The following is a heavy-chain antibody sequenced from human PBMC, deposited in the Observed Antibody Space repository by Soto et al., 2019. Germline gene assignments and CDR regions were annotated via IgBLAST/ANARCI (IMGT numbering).Heavy chain of an antibody. CDR1: GGSISSSSYY. CDR2: IYYSGST. V-gene: IGHV4-39*01. CDR3: ARHQEPGSGYDWGFDY. Sequence: QLQLQESGPGLVKPSETLSLTCTVSGGSISSSSYYWGWIRQPPGKGLEWIGSIYYSGSTYYNPSLKSRVTISVDTSKNQFSLKLSSVTAADTAVYYCARHQEPGSGYDWGFDYWGQGTLVTVSS. D-gene: IGHD5-12*01. J-gene: IGHJ4*02.